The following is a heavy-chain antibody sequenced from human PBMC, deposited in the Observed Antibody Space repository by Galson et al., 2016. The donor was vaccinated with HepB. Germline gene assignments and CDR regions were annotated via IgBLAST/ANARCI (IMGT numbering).Heavy chain of an antibody. CDR2: ISHDGSSK. V-gene: IGHV3-30-3*01. Sequence: SLRLSCAASGFTFSRYDMHWVRQAPGKGLEWVAVISHDGSSKYDADSVRGRFSISRDNSKNTLYLQMNSLRVEDTAVYYCARDANPSGAARPNHYYYYFMDVWGKGTTVTVSS. CDR1: GFTFSRYD. CDR3: ARDANPSGAARPNHYYYYFMDV. D-gene: IGHD6-6*01. J-gene: IGHJ6*03.